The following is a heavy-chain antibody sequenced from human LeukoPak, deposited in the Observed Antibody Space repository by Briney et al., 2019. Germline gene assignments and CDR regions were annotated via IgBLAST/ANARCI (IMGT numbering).Heavy chain of an antibody. V-gene: IGHV7-4-1*02. Sequence: ASVKVSCKASGYTFTSYAMNWVRQAPGQGLEWMGWINTNTGNPTYAQGFTGRFVFSLDTSVSTAYLQISSLKAEDTAVYYCARDISSSWYGLDAFDIRGQGTMVTVSS. CDR1: GYTFTSYA. CDR3: ARDISSSWYGLDAFDI. J-gene: IGHJ3*02. CDR2: INTNTGNP. D-gene: IGHD6-13*01.